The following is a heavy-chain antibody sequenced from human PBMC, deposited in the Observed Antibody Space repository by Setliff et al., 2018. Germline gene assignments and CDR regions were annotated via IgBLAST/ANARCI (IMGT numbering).Heavy chain of an antibody. J-gene: IGHJ4*02. D-gene: IGHD2-15*01. CDR3: ARTCSGSGCYAGLES. CDR2: IWDDGGNK. Sequence: GGFLRLSCAASGFTFSTYRMHWVRQAPGKGLEWVAVIWDDGGNKYHADSVKGRFAISRDNSKNTLYLQMNSLRPEDTAVYYCARTCSGSGCYAGLESWGQGTLVTVSS. V-gene: IGHV3-33*08. CDR1: GFTFSTYR.